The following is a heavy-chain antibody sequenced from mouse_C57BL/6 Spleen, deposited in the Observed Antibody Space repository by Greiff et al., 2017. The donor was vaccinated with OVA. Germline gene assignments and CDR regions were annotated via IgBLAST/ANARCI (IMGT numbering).Heavy chain of an antibody. CDR2: ISDGGSYT. CDR3: EREESSAYCLDY. CDR1: GFTFSSYA. J-gene: IGHJ2*01. D-gene: IGHD1-1*01. Sequence: EVQLMESGGGLVKPGGSLKLSCAASGFTFSSYAMSWVRQTPEKRLEWVATISDGGSYTYYPDNVKGRFTISRDNAKNNLYLQMSHLKSEDTAMYYCEREESSAYCLDYWGKGTTLTVSS. V-gene: IGHV5-4*01.